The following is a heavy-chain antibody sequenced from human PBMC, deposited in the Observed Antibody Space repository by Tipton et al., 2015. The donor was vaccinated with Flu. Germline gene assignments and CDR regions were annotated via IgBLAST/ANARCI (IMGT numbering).Heavy chain of an antibody. Sequence: TLSLTCTVSGYSISSGYYWGWIRQPPGKGLEWIGSIYHSGSTYYNPSLKSRVTISVDTSKNQFSLKLSSVTAADTAVYYCARDGAYYYGSGSYYNSVAGYPGDAFDIWGQGTMVTVSS. V-gene: IGHV4-38-2*02. CDR1: GYSISSGYY. J-gene: IGHJ3*02. CDR2: IYHSGST. CDR3: ARDGAYYYGSGSYYNSVAGYPGDAFDI. D-gene: IGHD3-10*01.